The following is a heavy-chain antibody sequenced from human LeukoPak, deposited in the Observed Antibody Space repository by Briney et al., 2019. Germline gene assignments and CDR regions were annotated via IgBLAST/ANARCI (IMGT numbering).Heavy chain of an antibody. CDR2: INHSGST. CDR1: GGSISSSSYY. D-gene: IGHD6-19*01. V-gene: IGHV4-39*07. CDR3: ARVGQWLVFGAIDY. J-gene: IGHJ4*02. Sequence: SETLSLTCTVSGGSISSSSYYWSWIHQPPGKGLEWIGEINHSGSTNYNPSLKSRVTISVDTSKNQFSLKLSSVTAADTAVYYCARVGQWLVFGAIDYWGQGTLVTVSS.